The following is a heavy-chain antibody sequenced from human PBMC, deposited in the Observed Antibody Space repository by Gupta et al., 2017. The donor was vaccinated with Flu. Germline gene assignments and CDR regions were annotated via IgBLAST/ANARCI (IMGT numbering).Heavy chain of an antibody. CDR2: KRSSGSI. CDR3: ARLPTGYPNWFDP. Sequence: QLQLQESGPGLVKPSETLSLTCTVSGASISSSPYSWGWVRQSPESGLEWIGTKRSSGSIFYNPSLGSRVTISVDTSKNQFSLNLSSLTVADTAVYYCARLPTGYPNWFDPWGQGTLVIVSS. V-gene: IGHV4-39*01. J-gene: IGHJ5*02. D-gene: IGHD3-9*01. CDR1: GASISSSPYS.